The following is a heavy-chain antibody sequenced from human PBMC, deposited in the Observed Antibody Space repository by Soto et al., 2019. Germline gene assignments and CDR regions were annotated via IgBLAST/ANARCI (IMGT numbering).Heavy chain of an antibody. CDR2: IYWDDDK. D-gene: IGHD3-16*01. Sequence: QITLNESGPTQVKPRQTLTLTCTFSGFSLTTSGVGVGWIRQSPGKAPEWLALIYWDDDKRYSPSLKSRLTNTKDTAKNQVVLTMADLDPADTATYYCEHRVIRTVLCLVTTTAIYFDFWGQGTPVAVSS. V-gene: IGHV2-5*02. J-gene: IGHJ4*02. CDR3: EHRVIRTVLCLVTTTAIYFDF. CDR1: GFSLTTSGVG.